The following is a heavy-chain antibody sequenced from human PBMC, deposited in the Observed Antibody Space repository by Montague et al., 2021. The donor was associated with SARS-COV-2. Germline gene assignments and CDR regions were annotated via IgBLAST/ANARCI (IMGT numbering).Heavy chain of an antibody. Sequence: SETLSLTCAVYGGSFSGYYWSWIRQPPGKGLEWIGEINHSGSTNYNPSLKSRVTISVDTSKNQFSLKLSSATAADTAVYYCARRSYDILTGYSIPNWFDPWGQGTLVTVSS. V-gene: IGHV4-34*01. CDR3: ARRSYDILTGYSIPNWFDP. CDR2: INHSGST. J-gene: IGHJ5*02. CDR1: GGSFSGYY. D-gene: IGHD3-9*01.